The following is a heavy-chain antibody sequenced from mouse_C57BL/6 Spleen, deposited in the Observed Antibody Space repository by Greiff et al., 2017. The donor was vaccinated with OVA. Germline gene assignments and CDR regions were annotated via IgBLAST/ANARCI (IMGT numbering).Heavy chain of an antibody. CDR1: GYTFTSYW. D-gene: IGHD1-1*01. CDR3: SRGDYDGSSYVGWFAY. J-gene: IGHJ3*01. Sequence: VQLQQPGAELVKPGASVKMSCKASGYTFTSYWITWVKQRPGQGLEWIGDIYPGNGSTNYNEKFKSKATLTVATSSSTAYMQLSSLTSEDSAVYYCSRGDYDGSSYVGWFAYWGQGTLVTVSA. V-gene: IGHV1-55*01. CDR2: IYPGNGST.